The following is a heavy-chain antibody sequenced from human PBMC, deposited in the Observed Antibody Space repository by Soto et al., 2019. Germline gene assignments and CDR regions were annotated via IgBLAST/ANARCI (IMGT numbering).Heavy chain of an antibody. CDR1: GDSISSGDYY. Sequence: QVQLQESGPGLVKPSQTLSLTCTVSGDSISSGDYYWSWIRQPPGKGLEWIGYIHHTGSTSYNPYLKSRVIISVDTSKNQFSLNLISVTAADTAVYYCASDLTNYNWFDPWGQGTLVTVSS. CDR2: IHHTGST. V-gene: IGHV4-30-4*01. CDR3: ASDLTNYNWFDP. D-gene: IGHD4-4*01. J-gene: IGHJ5*02.